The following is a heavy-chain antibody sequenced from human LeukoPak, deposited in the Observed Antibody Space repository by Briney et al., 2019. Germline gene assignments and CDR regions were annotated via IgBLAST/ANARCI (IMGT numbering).Heavy chain of an antibody. D-gene: IGHD4-17*01. J-gene: IGHJ4*02. CDR1: GGSITSSSYY. CDR2: VYYSGST. V-gene: IGHV4-39*07. CDR3: ARMAPYGDCLHDY. Sequence: SETLSLTCTVSGGSITSSSYYWGWLRQPPGKGLEWIGSVYYSGSTYYNPSLKSRVTMSVDTSKNQFSLKLNSVTAADTAVYYCARMAPYGDCLHDYWGQGTLVTVSS.